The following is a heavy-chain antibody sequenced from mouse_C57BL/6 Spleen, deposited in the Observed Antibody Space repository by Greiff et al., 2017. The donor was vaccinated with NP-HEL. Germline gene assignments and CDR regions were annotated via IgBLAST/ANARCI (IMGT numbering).Heavy chain of an antibody. CDR2: INYDGSST. CDR3: ARDASITTVAYWYFDV. CDR1: GFTFSDYY. D-gene: IGHD1-1*01. V-gene: IGHV5-16*01. Sequence: EVKLVESEGGLVQPGSSMKLSCTASGFTFSDYYMAWVRQVPEKGLEWVANINYDGSSTYYLDSLKSRFIISRDNAKNILYLQMSSLKSEDTATYYCARDASITTVAYWYFDVWGTGTTVTVSS. J-gene: IGHJ1*03.